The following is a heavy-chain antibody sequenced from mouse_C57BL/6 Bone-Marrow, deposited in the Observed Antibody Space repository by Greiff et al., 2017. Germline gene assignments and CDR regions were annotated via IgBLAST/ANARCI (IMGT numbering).Heavy chain of an antibody. CDR1: GFTFSNYW. V-gene: IGHV6-3*01. D-gene: IGHD1-1*01. J-gene: IGHJ1*03. CDR3: PVPPYYYGSTPYWYFDV. CDR2: IRLKSDNYAT. Sequence: EVKLVESGGGLVQPGGSMKLSCVASGFTFSNYWMNWVRQSPEKGLEWVAQIRLKSDNYATHYAESVKVWFTISRDDSNSSVYLRMNNLRAGDTGIYYCPVPPYYYGSTPYWYFDVWGTGTTVTVSS.